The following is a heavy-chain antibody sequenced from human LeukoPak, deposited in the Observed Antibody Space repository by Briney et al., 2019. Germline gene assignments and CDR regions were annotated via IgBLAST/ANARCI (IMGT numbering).Heavy chain of an antibody. D-gene: IGHD5-24*01. CDR3: AKGGVATMRDGYNYYYYYMEF. CDR1: RITLSSHA. J-gene: IGHJ6*03. CDR2: FYGRGGHR. Sequence: GGSVRLSCEVPRITLSSHAMIWLPQAPGKGRQCVSFFYGRGGHRYYGDSVKGRFAISRNHSKNTVYLQMSSLRAEDTAIYYCAKGGVATMRDGYNYYYYYMEFWGRGTTVTVSS. V-gene: IGHV3-23*01.